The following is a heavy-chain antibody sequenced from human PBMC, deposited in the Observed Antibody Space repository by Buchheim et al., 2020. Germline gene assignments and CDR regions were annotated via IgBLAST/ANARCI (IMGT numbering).Heavy chain of an antibody. D-gene: IGHD6-19*01. CDR1: GFTFRTYA. Sequence: QVQLVESGGGVVQPGRSLRLSCAASGFTFRTYAMHWVRQAPGQGLEWVAVISYDGGIKHYADSVKDRLIISRDNSKNKLYLQMNSLRPEDTAVYYCARSLWGSSGWYASDYWGQGTL. J-gene: IGHJ4*02. CDR3: ARSLWGSSGWYASDY. V-gene: IGHV3-30-3*01. CDR2: ISYDGGIK.